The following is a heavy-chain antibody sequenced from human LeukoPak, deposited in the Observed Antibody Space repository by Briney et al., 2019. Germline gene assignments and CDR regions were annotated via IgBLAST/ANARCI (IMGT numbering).Heavy chain of an antibody. Sequence: SETLSPTCTVSGGSISSNYWIWIRQSPGKGLEWIGNFYYSGSTNYNPSLKTPVTISVDTSKNQFSLKLSSVTAADTAVYYCARREKDAFDIWGQGTMVTVSS. CDR1: GGSISSNY. D-gene: IGHD1-26*01. J-gene: IGHJ3*02. CDR2: FYYSGST. V-gene: IGHV4-59*01. CDR3: ARREKDAFDI.